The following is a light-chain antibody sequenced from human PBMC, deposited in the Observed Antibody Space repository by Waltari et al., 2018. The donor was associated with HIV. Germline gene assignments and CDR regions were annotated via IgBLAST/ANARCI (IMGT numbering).Light chain of an antibody. J-gene: IGLJ2*01. CDR1: SSAIGYFNY. V-gene: IGLV2-8*01. Sequence: QSALTQPPSASGSPGQSVTVSCTGTSSAIGYFNYVSWYQQHPGKAPTLLIYDVNKRPPGVPDRVSASKSGATASLTVSGLLAEDEADYYCAAYAGNNIVIFGGGTKVTV. CDR3: AAYAGNNIVI. CDR2: DVN.